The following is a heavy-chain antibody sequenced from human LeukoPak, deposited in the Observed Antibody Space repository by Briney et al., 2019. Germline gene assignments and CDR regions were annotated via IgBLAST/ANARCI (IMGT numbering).Heavy chain of an antibody. CDR1: GYSFTSYW. CDR2: IYPGDSDT. J-gene: IGHJ3*02. CDR3: ARHRSPSEFGDYPHDAFDI. V-gene: IGHV5-51*01. D-gene: IGHD4-17*01. Sequence: GESLKISCKGSGYSFTSYWIGWVRQMPGKGLEWMGIIYPGDSDTRYSPSFQGQVTISADKSISTAYLQWSSLKASDTAMYYCARHRSPSEFGDYPHDAFDIWGQGTMVTVSS.